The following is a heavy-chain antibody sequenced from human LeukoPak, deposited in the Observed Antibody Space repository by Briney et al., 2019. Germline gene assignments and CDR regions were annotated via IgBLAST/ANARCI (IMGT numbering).Heavy chain of an antibody. V-gene: IGHV3-48*01. D-gene: IGHD3-22*01. CDR3: ARAIYDSSGYDPFDAFDI. J-gene: IGHJ3*02. CDR2: ISSSSSTI. Sequence: GGSLRLSCAASGFTFSSYSMNWVRQAPGKGLEWVSYISSSSSTIYYADSVKGRFTISRDNAKNSLYLQMNSLRAEDTAVYYCARAIYDSSGYDPFDAFDIWGQGTMVTVSS. CDR1: GFTFSSYS.